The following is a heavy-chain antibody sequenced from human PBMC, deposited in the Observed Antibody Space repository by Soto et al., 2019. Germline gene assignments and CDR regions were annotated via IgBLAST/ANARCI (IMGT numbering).Heavy chain of an antibody. CDR1: GDCIGTGGYY. V-gene: IGHV4-31*03. J-gene: IGHJ4*02. Sequence: QVQLQESGPGLVKPSQTLSLTCTVSGDCIGTGGYYWDWIRQHPGKGPEWIGYIHYSGSTYYNPSLKSRLTISLDTSKNQFSLHLSSVTAADTAVYYCATNHDDISGRTPLLFDSWGQGTLVTVSS. CDR3: ATNHDDISGRTPLLFDS. CDR2: IHYSGST. D-gene: IGHD3-22*01.